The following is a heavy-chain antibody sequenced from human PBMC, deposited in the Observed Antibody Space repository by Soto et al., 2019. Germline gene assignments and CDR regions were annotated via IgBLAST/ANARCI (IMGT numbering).Heavy chain of an antibody. CDR2: INHSGST. CDR3: ARGIAAAGYYYYYMDV. Sequence: SETLSLTCAVYGGSFSGYYWSWIRQPPGKGLEWIGEINHSGSTNYNPSLKSRVTISVDTSKNQFSLKLSSVTAADTAVYYCARGIAAAGYYYYYMDVWGKRTTVTVSS. CDR1: GGSFSGYY. D-gene: IGHD6-13*01. J-gene: IGHJ6*03. V-gene: IGHV4-34*01.